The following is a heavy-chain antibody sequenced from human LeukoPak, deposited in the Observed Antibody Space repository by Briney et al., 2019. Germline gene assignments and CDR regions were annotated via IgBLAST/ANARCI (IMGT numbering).Heavy chain of an antibody. CDR3: VKDPHSSGRYYFDY. D-gene: IGHD6-19*01. V-gene: IGHV3-33*06. CDR1: GFTFSSYG. CDR2: IWYDGSNK. Sequence: PGRSLRLSCAASGFTFSSYGMHWVRQAPGKGLEWVAVIWYDGSNKYYADSVKGRFTISRDNSKNTMYVQMSTLRVEDTAVYYCVKDPHSSGRYYFDYWGQGTLVTVSS. J-gene: IGHJ4*02.